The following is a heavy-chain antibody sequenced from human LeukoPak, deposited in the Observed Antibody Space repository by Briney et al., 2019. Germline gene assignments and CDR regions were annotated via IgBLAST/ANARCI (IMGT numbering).Heavy chain of an antibody. V-gene: IGHV4-59*12. CDR1: GGSISNYY. CDR2: IYQSGST. CDR3: ARATVAAAGTGGGFDY. J-gene: IGHJ4*02. D-gene: IGHD6-13*01. Sequence: SETLSLTCTVSGGSISNYYWSWIRQPPGKGLEWIGYIYQSGSTDYNPSLKSRVTISVDTSKNQFSLKLSSVTAADTAVYYCARATVAAAGTGGGFDYWGQGTLVTVSS.